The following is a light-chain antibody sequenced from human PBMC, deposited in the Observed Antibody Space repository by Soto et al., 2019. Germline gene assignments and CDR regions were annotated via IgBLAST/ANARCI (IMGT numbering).Light chain of an antibody. CDR3: SSYAGSSTV. V-gene: IGLV2-8*01. CDR2: EVS. CDR1: SSDVGAYNY. J-gene: IGLJ1*01. Sequence: QSALTQPPSASGSPGQSVTISCTGTSSDVGAYNYVSWYQQHPGKAPKLMIYEVSYRPSGVPDRFSGSKSGNTASLTVSELQAEDEADYYCSSYAGSSTVFGTGTKAPS.